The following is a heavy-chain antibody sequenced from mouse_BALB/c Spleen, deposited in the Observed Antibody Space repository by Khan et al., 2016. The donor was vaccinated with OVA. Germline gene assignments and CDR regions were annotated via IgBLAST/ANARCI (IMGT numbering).Heavy chain of an antibody. CDR1: GYSITSGYA. CDR3: ARGNYCGYYLDY. V-gene: IGHV3-2*02. D-gene: IGHD1-1*01. Sequence: EVQLQESGPGLVKPSQSLSLTCTVTGYSITSGYAWNWIRQFPGNKLEWMGYISYSGVTSYTPSLKSRISITRDTSKNQFFLQLNSVTTEDTATYYCARGNYCGYYLDYWGQGTTLTVSS. J-gene: IGHJ2*01. CDR2: ISYSGVT.